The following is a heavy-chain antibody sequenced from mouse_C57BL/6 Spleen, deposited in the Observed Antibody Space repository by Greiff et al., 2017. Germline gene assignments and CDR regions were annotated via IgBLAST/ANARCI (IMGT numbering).Heavy chain of an antibody. V-gene: IGHV1-81*01. D-gene: IGHD1-1*01. CDR1: GYTFTSYG. CDR3: ARGRGTTDYAMDY. CDR2: IYPRSGNT. Sequence: QVTLKESGAELARPGASVKLSCKASGYTFTSYGISWVKQRTGQGLEWIGEIYPRSGNTYYNEKFKGKATLTADKSSSTAYMELRRLTSEDSAVYFCARGRGTTDYAMDYRGQGTSVTVSS. J-gene: IGHJ4*01.